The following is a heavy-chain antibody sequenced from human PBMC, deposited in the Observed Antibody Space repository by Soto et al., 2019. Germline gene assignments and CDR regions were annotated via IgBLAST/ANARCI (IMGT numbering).Heavy chain of an antibody. CDR2: INHSGST. V-gene: IGHV4-34*01. CDR1: GGSFSGYY. J-gene: IGHJ6*02. Sequence: PSEILSLTCAVYGGSFSGYYWSWIRQPPGKGLEWIGEINHSGSTNYNPSLKSRVTISVDTSKNQFSLKLSSVTAADTAVYYCAGLSTAYYYYYGMDVWGQGTTVTVSS. CDR3: AGLSTAYYYYYGMDV. D-gene: IGHD3-16*02.